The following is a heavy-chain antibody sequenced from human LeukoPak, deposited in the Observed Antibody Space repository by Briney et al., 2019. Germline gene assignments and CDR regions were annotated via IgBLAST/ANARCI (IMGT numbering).Heavy chain of an antibody. J-gene: IGHJ4*02. CDR1: GFTFSSYT. CDR3: ARGLPPVMKYYFDY. V-gene: IGHV3-21*01. Sequence: PGGSLRLSCAASGFTFSSYTMNWVRQAPGKGLEWVSSISGSSTYTYHAESVKGRFTISRDNAKNSLYLQMNSLRAEDTAMYYCARGLPPVMKYYFDYWGQGTLVTVSS. D-gene: IGHD4-11*01. CDR2: ISGSSTYT.